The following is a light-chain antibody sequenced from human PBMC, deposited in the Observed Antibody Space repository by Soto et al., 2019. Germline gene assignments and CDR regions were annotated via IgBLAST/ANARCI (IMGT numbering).Light chain of an antibody. Sequence: QSALTQPAAVSGSPGQSITISCTGTNSDVGNYNLVSWYQQYPGKAPKLMIYATSKRPSGVSNRFSGSKSGDTASLTISGLQAEDEADYYCTSFARGSTLVFGGGTKLTVL. CDR3: TSFARGSTLV. CDR1: NSDVGNYNL. CDR2: ATS. V-gene: IGLV2-23*01. J-gene: IGLJ3*02.